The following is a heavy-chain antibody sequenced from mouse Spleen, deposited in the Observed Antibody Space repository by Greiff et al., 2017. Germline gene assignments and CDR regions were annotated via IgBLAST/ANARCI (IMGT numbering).Heavy chain of an antibody. J-gene: IGHJ3*01. CDR2: ISSGSSTI. D-gene: IGHD2-4*01. CDR3: ARGGLRFAY. V-gene: IGHV5-17*01. Sequence: EVKLMESGGGLVKPGGSLKLSCAASGFTFSDYGMHWVRQAPEKGLEWVAYISSGSSTIYYADTVKGRFTISRDNAKNTLFLQMTSLRSEDTAMYYCARGGLRFAYWGQGTLVTVSA. CDR1: GFTFSDYG.